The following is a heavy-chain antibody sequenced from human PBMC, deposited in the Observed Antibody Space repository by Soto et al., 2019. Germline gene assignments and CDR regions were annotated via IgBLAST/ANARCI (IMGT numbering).Heavy chain of an antibody. Sequence: QVQLVQSGAEVKKPGSSVKVSCKASGGTFSSYTISWVRQAPGQGLEWMGKIIPILGIANYAQKFQGRVTITADKSTSTAYMELSSLRSEYTAVYYWARVHSTKYCSGGSCYLDVWGQVTTVTVSS. D-gene: IGHD2-15*01. CDR1: GGTFSSYT. CDR2: IIPILGIA. CDR3: ARVHSTKYCSGGSCYLDV. V-gene: IGHV1-69*02. J-gene: IGHJ6*02.